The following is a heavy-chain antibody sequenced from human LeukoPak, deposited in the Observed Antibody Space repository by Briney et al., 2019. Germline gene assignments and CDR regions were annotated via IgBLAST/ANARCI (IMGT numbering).Heavy chain of an antibody. V-gene: IGHV5-51*01. CDR3: ARHGDYDILTGYYSGAFDI. CDR1: GYSFTSYW. Sequence: ESLNISCKGSGYSFTSYWMGWVRQIPGKGLELIGIIYPGYSDTRHSPSFQGQVTISADKSISTAYLQWGSLKASDTAMYYCARHGDYDILTGYYSGAFDIWGQGTMVTVSS. J-gene: IGHJ3*02. CDR2: IYPGYSDT. D-gene: IGHD3-9*01.